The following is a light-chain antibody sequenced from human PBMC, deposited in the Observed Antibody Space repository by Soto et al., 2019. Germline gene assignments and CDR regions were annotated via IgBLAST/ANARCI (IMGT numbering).Light chain of an antibody. CDR2: DAS. J-gene: IGKJ4*01. V-gene: IGKV1-5*01. Sequence: DIQMTQSPSTLSASVGDKVTITCRASQSISSWLAWYQQKPGKAPKLLIYDASSLESGGPSRFSGSGSGTEFTLPISSLQPDDFATYYCQQYNSYSLTIGGGTKVEIK. CDR1: QSISSW. CDR3: QQYNSYSLT.